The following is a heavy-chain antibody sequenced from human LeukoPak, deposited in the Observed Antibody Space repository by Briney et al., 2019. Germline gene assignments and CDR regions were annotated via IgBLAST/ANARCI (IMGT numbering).Heavy chain of an antibody. Sequence: ASVKVSCKASGYTFTGYYMHWVRQAPGQGLEWMGWINPNSGGTNYAQKFQGRVTMTRDTSISTAYMELSRLRSDDTAVYYCARVLSFGLDIVVVPAAIVYWGQGTLVTVSS. D-gene: IGHD2-2*02. CDR1: GYTFTGYY. CDR2: INPNSGGT. V-gene: IGHV1-2*02. J-gene: IGHJ4*02. CDR3: ARVLSFGLDIVVVPAAIVY.